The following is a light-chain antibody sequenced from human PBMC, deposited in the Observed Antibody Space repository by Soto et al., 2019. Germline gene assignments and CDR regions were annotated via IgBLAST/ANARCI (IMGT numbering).Light chain of an antibody. J-gene: IGKJ2*01. CDR2: GAS. Sequence: EILMTQSPATLSVSPGERATLSCRASQSVSSILAWYQQRPGQAPRLLIYGASTRATGIPARFSGSGSGTEFTLTINSLQSEDFAVYFCQQYNDLSTFGQGTKLEIK. CDR3: QQYNDLST. CDR1: QSVSSI. V-gene: IGKV3-15*01.